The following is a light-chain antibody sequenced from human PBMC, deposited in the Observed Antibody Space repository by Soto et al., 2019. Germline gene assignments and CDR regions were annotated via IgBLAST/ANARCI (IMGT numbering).Light chain of an antibody. CDR3: QQYGSSQFT. J-gene: IGKJ3*01. CDR1: QSVAGSY. Sequence: EIVLTQSPGTLSLSPGERATLFCRASQSVAGSYLAWFQQKPGQAPRLLIYGASSRATGTTDRFSGSGSGTDFTLTITRLEPEDFAVYYCQQYGSSQFTFGPGTKVDLK. CDR2: GAS. V-gene: IGKV3-20*01.